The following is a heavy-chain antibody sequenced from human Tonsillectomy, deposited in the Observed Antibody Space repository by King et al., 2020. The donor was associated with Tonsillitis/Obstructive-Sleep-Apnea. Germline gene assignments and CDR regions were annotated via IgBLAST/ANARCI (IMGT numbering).Heavy chain of an antibody. D-gene: IGHD3-10*01. CDR3: ARAAPFGNVYYYFYMDV. J-gene: IGHJ6*03. CDR2: IYHSGST. V-gene: IGHV4-4*02. CDR1: GGSISSKNW. Sequence: QLQESGPGLVKPSGTLSLTCAVSGGSISSKNWWSWVRQPPGKGLEGIGEIYHSGSTNYKSSLKSRVTISVEKSKNQFSLKLTAVTDAVTAVYFFARAAPFGNVYYYFYMDVWGRGTTVTVSS.